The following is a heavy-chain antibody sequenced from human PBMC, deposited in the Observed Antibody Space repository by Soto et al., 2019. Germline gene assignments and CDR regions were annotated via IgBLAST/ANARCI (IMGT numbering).Heavy chain of an antibody. V-gene: IGHV1-69*12. CDR1: GGTFSSYA. CDR3: ARHVPAAGYYYGMDV. D-gene: IGHD2-2*01. Sequence: QVQLVQSGAEVKKPGSSVKVSCKASGGTFSSYAISWVRQAPGQGLEWMGGIIPIFGTANYTQKFQGRVPITADESTSTAYMEVSSLRSEDTAVYYCARHVPAAGYYYGMDVWGQGTTVTVSS. CDR2: IIPIFGTA. J-gene: IGHJ6*02.